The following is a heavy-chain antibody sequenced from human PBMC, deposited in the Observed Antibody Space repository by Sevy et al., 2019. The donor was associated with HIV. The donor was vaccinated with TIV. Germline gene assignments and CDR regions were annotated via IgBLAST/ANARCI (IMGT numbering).Heavy chain of an antibody. CDR3: ERDHCTDGACFRSGYFDY. CDR1: GFTFADHA. V-gene: IGHV3-30*04. D-gene: IGHD2-8*01. CDR2: ISFDGRNK. J-gene: IGHJ4*02. Sequence: GGSLRLSCAASGFTFADHAFHWVRQAPGKGLEWVAIISFDGRNKRVAESVKGRFTISRDDSKSTVYLQMTSLRPEDEAVYYCERDHCTDGACFRSGYFDYWGQGTLVTVSS.